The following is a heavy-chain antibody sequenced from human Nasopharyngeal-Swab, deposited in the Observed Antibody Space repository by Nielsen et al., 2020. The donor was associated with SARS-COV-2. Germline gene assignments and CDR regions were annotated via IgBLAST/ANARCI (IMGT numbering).Heavy chain of an antibody. V-gene: IGHV4-34*01. CDR1: GGSFSGYY. CDR2: INHSGST. CDR3: AGGDAVYDYVWGSYRPRSFDY. Sequence: SETLSLTCAVYGGSFSGYYWSWIRQPPGKGLEWIGEINHSGSTNYNPSLKSRVTISVDPSKNQFSLKLSSVTAADTAVYYCAGGDAVYDYVWGSYRPRSFDYWGQGTLVTVSS. D-gene: IGHD3-16*02. J-gene: IGHJ4*02.